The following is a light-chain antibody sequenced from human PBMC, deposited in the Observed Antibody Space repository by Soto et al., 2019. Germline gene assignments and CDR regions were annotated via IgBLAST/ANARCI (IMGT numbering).Light chain of an antibody. Sequence: DIQMTQSPSSLSASVGDRVTITCRASQSISSYLNWYQQKPGKAPKLLIYAASSLQSGVPSRFSGSGSGTDFTLTISSLQPEDFATYYCQYSRHLPLFGPGTKVDMK. J-gene: IGKJ3*01. V-gene: IGKV1-39*01. CDR2: AAS. CDR1: QSISSY. CDR3: QYSRHLPL.